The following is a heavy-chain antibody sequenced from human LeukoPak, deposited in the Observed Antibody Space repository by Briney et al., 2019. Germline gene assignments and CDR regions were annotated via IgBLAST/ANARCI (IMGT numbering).Heavy chain of an antibody. CDR1: GGSISSSSYY. CDR2: IYYSGTA. V-gene: IGHV4-39*07. CDR3: ARAETKYYYGPNAFDI. D-gene: IGHD3-10*01. J-gene: IGHJ3*02. Sequence: SETLSLTCTVSGGSISSSSYYWGWIRQPPGKGLEWIGSIYYSGTAYYNRSLKSRVTISVDTSKNQFSLKLSSVTAADTAVYYCARAETKYYYGPNAFDIWGQGTMVTVSS.